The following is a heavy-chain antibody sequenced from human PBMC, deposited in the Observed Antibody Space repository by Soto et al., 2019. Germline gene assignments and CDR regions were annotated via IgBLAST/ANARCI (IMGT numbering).Heavy chain of an antibody. CDR3: ARGGLALMDV. J-gene: IGHJ6*02. Sequence: QVQLVQSGAEVKKPGASVKVSCKASGYTFTSYAMHWVRQAPGQRLEWMGWINAGNGNTKYSQKFQGRVTIXXDTSASTAHMELSSLRSEDTAVYYCARGGLALMDVWGQGTTVTVSS. CDR1: GYTFTSYA. V-gene: IGHV1-3*01. CDR2: INAGNGNT. D-gene: IGHD3-16*01.